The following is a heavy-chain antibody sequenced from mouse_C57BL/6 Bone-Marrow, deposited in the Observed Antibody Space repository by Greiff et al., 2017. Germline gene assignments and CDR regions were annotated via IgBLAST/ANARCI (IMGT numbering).Heavy chain of an antibody. CDR3: TRTPYYYGSSPWYFDV. Sequence: EVKVVESGGGLVQPGGSMKLSCAASGFTFSDAWMDWVRQSPEKGLEWVAEIRHNANNHATYYAESVKGRFTISRDDSKSSVYLQMNSLRAEDTGIYYCTRTPYYYGSSPWYFDVWGTGTTVTVAS. CDR2: IRHNANNHAT. J-gene: IGHJ1*03. D-gene: IGHD1-1*01. CDR1: GFTFSDAW. V-gene: IGHV6-6*01.